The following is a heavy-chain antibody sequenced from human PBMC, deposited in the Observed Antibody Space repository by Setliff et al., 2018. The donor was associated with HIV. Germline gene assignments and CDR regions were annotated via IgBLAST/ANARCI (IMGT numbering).Heavy chain of an antibody. J-gene: IGHJ5*02. CDR2: INPNSGGT. CDR1: GYTFTSYG. CDR3: ARAPGPYGDYNWFDP. D-gene: IGHD4-17*01. V-gene: IGHV1-2*02. Sequence: ASVKVSCKASGYTFTSYGISWVRQAPGQGLEWMGWINPNSGGTNYAQKFQGRVTMTRDTSISTAYMELRSLRSDDTAVYYCARAPGPYGDYNWFDPWGQGALVTVSS.